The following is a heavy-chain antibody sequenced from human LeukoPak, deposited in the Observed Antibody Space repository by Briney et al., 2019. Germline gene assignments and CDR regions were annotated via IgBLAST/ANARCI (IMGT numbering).Heavy chain of an antibody. V-gene: IGHV3-48*03. CDR2: ISSSGDTR. Sequence: GGSLRLSCAASGFTFSTFEMSWVHQAPGKGLEWVSYISSSGDTRFYADSVKGRFTISRDNAKNSLFLQMNSLRVEDTALYFCAGGYGSYSPDYWGQGTRVTVS. D-gene: IGHD1-26*01. CDR3: AGGYGSYSPDY. J-gene: IGHJ4*02. CDR1: GFTFSTFE.